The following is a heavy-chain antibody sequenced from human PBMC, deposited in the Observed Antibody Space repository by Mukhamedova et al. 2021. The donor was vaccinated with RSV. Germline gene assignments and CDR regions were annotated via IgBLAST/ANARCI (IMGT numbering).Heavy chain of an antibody. CDR2: INPNSGGT. V-gene: IGHV1-2*02. Sequence: MGWINPNSGGTNYAQKFQGRVTMTRDTSISTAYMELSRLSSDDTAVYYCALNPVPTSEYYYYMDVWGKGTTVTVSS. CDR3: ALNPVPTSEYYYYMDV. D-gene: IGHD1-14*01. J-gene: IGHJ6*03.